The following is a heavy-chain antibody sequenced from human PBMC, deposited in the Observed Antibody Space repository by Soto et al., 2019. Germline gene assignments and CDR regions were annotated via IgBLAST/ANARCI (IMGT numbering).Heavy chain of an antibody. CDR2: IIPDSGAT. V-gene: IGHV1-2*02. CDR1: GYTFTAYY. Sequence: QVQLLQSGTEVKKPGASVKVSCKASGYTFTAYYIHWVRQAPGQGLEWMGWIIPDSGATKYTQKFQGRATMTSEASINTAFLEVSRLRFDETAVYFCARGDRISRFGVRNRLDPWGQVTLVTVSS. CDR3: ARGDRISRFGVRNRLDP. D-gene: IGHD3-3*01. J-gene: IGHJ5*02.